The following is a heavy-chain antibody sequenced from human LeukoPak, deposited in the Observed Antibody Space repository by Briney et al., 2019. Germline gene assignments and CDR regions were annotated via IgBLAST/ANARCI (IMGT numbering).Heavy chain of an antibody. Sequence: PSETLSLTCAVSGGSFSGFYWSWIRQPPGKGLEWIGYIYYSGSTNYNPSLKSRVTISVDTSKNQFSLKLSSVTAADTAVYYCARSLVVAASPYYFDYWGQGTLVTVSS. CDR2: IYYSGST. D-gene: IGHD2-15*01. J-gene: IGHJ4*02. CDR3: ARSLVVAASPYYFDY. V-gene: IGHV4-59*01. CDR1: GGSFSGFY.